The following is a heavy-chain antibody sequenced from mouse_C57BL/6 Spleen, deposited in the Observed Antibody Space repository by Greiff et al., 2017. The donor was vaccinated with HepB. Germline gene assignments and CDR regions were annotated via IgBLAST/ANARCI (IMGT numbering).Heavy chain of an antibody. V-gene: IGHV7-3*01. Sequence: EVKLMESGGGLVQPGGSLSLSCAASGFTFTDYYMSWVRQPPGKALEWLGFIRNKANGYTTEYSASVKGRFTISRDNSQSILYLQMNALRAEDSATYYCARYIRGLDYWGQGTTLTVSS. CDR1: GFTFTDYY. J-gene: IGHJ2*01. CDR2: IRNKANGYTT. CDR3: ARYIRGLDY.